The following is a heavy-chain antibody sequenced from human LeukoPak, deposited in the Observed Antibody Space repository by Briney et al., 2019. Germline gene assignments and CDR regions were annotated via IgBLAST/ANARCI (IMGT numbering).Heavy chain of an antibody. CDR3: ARDQGSSWYFDY. J-gene: IGHJ4*02. CDR1: GFTFSSYE. CDR2: ISSSGNTI. D-gene: IGHD6-13*01. Sequence: GGSLRVSCAVSGFTFSSYEMNWVRQAPGKGLEWVSYISSSGNTIYYSDSVKGRFTTSRDNARSSLNLQMNSLRAEDTAVYYCARDQGSSWYFDYWGQGTLVPVSS. V-gene: IGHV3-48*03.